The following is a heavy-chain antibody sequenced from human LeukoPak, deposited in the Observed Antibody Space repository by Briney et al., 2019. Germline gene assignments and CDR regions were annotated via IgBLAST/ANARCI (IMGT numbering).Heavy chain of an antibody. CDR1: GGSISSGSYY. V-gene: IGHV4-61*02. J-gene: IGHJ6*03. CDR2: IYTSGGT. CDR3: ARDRYSYGSYYYYYYMDV. D-gene: IGHD5-18*01. Sequence: SSQTLSLTCTVSGGSISSGSYYWSWIRQPAGKGLEWIGRIYTSGGTNYNPSLKSRVTISVDTSKNQFSLKLSSVTAADTAVYYCARDRYSYGSYYYYYYMDVWGKGTTVTVSS.